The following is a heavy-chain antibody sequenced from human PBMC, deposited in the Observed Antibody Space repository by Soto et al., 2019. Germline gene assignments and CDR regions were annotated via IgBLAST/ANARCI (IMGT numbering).Heavy chain of an antibody. J-gene: IGHJ4*02. CDR3: TYYDSSGDYFDY. V-gene: IGHV4-34*01. CDR1: GGSLSGYY. CDR2: INHSGST. Sequence: QVQLQQWGAGLLKPSETLSLTCAVYGGSLSGYYWSWIRQPPGKGLEWIGEINHSGSTDYNPSLKSRVTISVDTSKNHFSLKLSSVTAADTAVYYCTYYDSSGDYFDYWGQGTLVTVSS. D-gene: IGHD3-22*01.